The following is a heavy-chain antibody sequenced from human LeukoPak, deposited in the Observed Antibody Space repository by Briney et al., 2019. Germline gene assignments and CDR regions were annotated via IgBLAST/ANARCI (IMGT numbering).Heavy chain of an antibody. CDR1: GFTLSSCG. CDR3: ARVGRYSYAHNS. Sequence: GGSLRLSCVASGFTLSSCGMHWVRQAPGKGLEWVANIKQDGSEKYYVDSVKGRFTISRDNAKNSLFLQMNSLRAEDTAVYYCARVGRYSYAHNSWGQGTLVTVSS. CDR2: IKQDGSEK. J-gene: IGHJ4*02. D-gene: IGHD5-18*01. V-gene: IGHV3-7*01.